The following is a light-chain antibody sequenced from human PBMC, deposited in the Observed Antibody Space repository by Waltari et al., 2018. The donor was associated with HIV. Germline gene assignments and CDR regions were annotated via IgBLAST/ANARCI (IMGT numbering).Light chain of an antibody. CDR1: QTISSY. CDR3: QQSYSTPYT. CDR2: AAS. J-gene: IGKJ2*01. Sequence: IQMTQSPSSLSASVGDRVTITCRASQTISSYLNWYQQKWGKAPNLLIYAASRLQSGVPSRFSGSESWTDFTLNISSLQPEDFATYYCQQSYSTPYTFGQGTKLEIK. V-gene: IGKV1-39*01.